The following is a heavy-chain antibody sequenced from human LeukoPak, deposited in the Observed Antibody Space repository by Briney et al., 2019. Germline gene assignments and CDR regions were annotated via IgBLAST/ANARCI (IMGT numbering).Heavy chain of an antibody. CDR2: INHSGST. Sequence: SETLSLTCAVYGGSFSGYYWSWIRQPPGKGLEWIGEINHSGSTNYNPSLKSRVTISVDTSKNQFSLKLSSVTAADTAVYYCARRRLGYCSSTSCQRSYNWFDPWGQGTLVTVSS. D-gene: IGHD2-2*01. CDR1: GGSFSGYY. CDR3: ARRRLGYCSSTSCQRSYNWFDP. J-gene: IGHJ5*02. V-gene: IGHV4-34*01.